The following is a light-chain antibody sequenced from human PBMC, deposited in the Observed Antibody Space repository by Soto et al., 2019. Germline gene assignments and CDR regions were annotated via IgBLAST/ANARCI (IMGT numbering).Light chain of an antibody. V-gene: IGLV2-14*01. J-gene: IGLJ3*02. CDR2: DVS. CDR3: SSYTSISTWV. Sequence: QSAVTQPAFVSGSPGQSITISCTGTTSDIGSYNYVSWYRQHPGKAPKLMIYDVSNRPSGVSNRFSGSKSGNTASLTISGLQAEDEGDYYCSSYTSISTWVFGGGTKLTVL. CDR1: TSDIGSYNY.